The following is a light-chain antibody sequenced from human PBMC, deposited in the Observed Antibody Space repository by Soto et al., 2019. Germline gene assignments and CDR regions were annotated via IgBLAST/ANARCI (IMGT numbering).Light chain of an antibody. V-gene: IGKV1-39*01. CDR3: QQSYTTRRT. CDR1: QSISSY. J-gene: IGKJ1*01. CDR2: ATT. Sequence: DIQMTQSPSSLSASVGDRVTITCRASQSISSYLNWYQQKPGKAPNLLIYATTTLQSGVPSRFSGSGSGTEFTLTISSLQPEDFATYYCQQSYTTRRTFGQGTKVEIK.